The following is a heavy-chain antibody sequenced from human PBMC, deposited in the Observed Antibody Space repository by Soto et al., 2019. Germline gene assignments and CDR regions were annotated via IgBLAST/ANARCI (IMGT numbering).Heavy chain of an antibody. CDR3: ARDGYSYAYFDY. V-gene: IGHV4-39*02. J-gene: IGHJ4*02. CDR2: IYYSGST. D-gene: IGHD5-18*01. CDR1: GGSSSSLSYY. Sequence: PLQTLSLTCTVSGGSSSSLSYYWGWIRQPPGKGLEWIGSIYYSGSTYYNPSLKSRVTISVDTSKNQFSLKLSSVTAADTAVYYCARDGYSYAYFDYWGQGTLVTVSS.